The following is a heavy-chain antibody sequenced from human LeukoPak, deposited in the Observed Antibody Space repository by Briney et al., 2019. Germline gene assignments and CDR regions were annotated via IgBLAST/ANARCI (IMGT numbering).Heavy chain of an antibody. V-gene: IGHV3-23*01. J-gene: IGHJ4*02. D-gene: IGHD3-22*01. CDR3: AKEKKYYYDGSGYPGYDY. Sequence: GGSLRLSCAASGFTFSSYAMSWVRQAPGKGLEWVSAISGSGGSTYYADSVKGRFTISRDNSKNMLYLQMNSLRAEDTAVYYCAKEKKYYYDGSGYPGYDYWGQGTLVTVSS. CDR2: ISGSGGST. CDR1: GFTFSSYA.